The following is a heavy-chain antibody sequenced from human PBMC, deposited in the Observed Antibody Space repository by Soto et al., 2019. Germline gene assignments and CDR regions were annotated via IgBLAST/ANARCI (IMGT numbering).Heavy chain of an antibody. CDR1: GFTFSDYY. D-gene: IGHD3-9*01. CDR3: ARDGGYDILTGYYARGAFDI. Sequence: GGSLRLSCAASGFTFSDYYMSWIRQAPGKGLEWVSYISSSGSTIYYADSVKGRFTISRDNAKNSLYLQMNSLRAEDTAVYYCARDGGYDILTGYYARGAFDIWGQGTMVTVSS. CDR2: ISSSGSTI. J-gene: IGHJ3*02. V-gene: IGHV3-11*01.